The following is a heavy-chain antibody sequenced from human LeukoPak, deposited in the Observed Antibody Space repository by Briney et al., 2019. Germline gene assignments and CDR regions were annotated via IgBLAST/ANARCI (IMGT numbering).Heavy chain of an antibody. CDR3: ARVSIAAATTEY. V-gene: IGHV1-69*05. J-gene: IGHJ4*02. Sequence: SVKVSCKASGGTFGSYAISWVRQAPGQGLEWMGGIIPIFGTANYAQKFQGRVTITTDESTSTAYMALSSLRSEDTAVYYCARVSIAAATTEYWGQGTLVTVSS. CDR2: IIPIFGTA. CDR1: GGTFGSYA. D-gene: IGHD6-13*01.